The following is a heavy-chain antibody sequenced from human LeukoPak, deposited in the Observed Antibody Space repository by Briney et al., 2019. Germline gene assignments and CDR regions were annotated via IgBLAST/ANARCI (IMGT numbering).Heavy chain of an antibody. CDR2: INYSGST. J-gene: IGHJ3*01. CDR3: ARDLPFDV. Sequence: SETLSLTCTVSGGSISNSYWNWIRQPPGKGLEWIGYINYSGSTNYDPSLKSRVTISLDTSKNQFSLKLSSVTAADTAVYFCARDLPFDVWGQGTMVTVSS. V-gene: IGHV4-59*01. CDR1: GGSISNSY.